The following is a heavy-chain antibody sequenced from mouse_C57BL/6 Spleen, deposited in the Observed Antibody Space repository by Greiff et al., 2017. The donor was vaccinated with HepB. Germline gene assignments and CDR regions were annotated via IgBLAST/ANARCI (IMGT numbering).Heavy chain of an antibody. D-gene: IGHD2-1*01. CDR1: GYTFTSYW. Sequence: QVHVKQPGTELVKPGASVKLSCKASGYTFTSYWMHWVKQRPGQGLEWIGNINPSNGGTNYNEKFKSKATLTVDKSSSTAYMQLSSLTSEDSAVYYCARCGNYAYYYAMDYWGQGTSVTVSS. CDR2: INPSNGGT. J-gene: IGHJ4*01. V-gene: IGHV1-53*01. CDR3: ARCGNYAYYYAMDY.